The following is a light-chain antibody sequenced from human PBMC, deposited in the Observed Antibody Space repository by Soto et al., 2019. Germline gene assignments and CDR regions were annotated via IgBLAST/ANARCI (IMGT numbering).Light chain of an antibody. Sequence: QSALTQPASVSGSPGQSITISCTGTSSDVGGYNYVSSYQQHPGKAPKLMIYDVSNRPSGVSDRVSGSKSGTAASLTISGLQAEDEADYYCSSYTSSSTLVVFGGGTQRTVL. J-gene: IGLJ2*01. V-gene: IGLV2-14*03. CDR2: DVS. CDR3: SSYTSSSTLVV. CDR1: SSDVGGYNY.